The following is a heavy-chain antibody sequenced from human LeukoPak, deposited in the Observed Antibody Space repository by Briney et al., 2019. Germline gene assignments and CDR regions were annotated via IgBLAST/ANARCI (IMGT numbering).Heavy chain of an antibody. CDR3: AKGGDGDYFDY. Sequence: PGGSLRLSCAASGFTVSSNYMSWVRQAPGKGLEWVSVIYSGGTTYYADSVKGRLTVSRDNSKNTLYLQMNSLRAEDTAVYYCAKGGDGDYFDYWGREPWSPSPQ. J-gene: IGHJ4*02. V-gene: IGHV3-66*01. CDR1: GFTVSSNY. D-gene: IGHD2-21*01. CDR2: IYSGGTT.